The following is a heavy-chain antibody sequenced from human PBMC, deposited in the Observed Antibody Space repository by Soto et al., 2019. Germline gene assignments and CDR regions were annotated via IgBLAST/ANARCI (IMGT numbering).Heavy chain of an antibody. Sequence: GGSLRLSCAASGFTFSSFGMHWVRQAPGKGLEWVAVISFDGNSKYSGDSVKGRFTISRDNSKKTLYLQMNSLRAEDTAVYYCAKDRGSFGKIDYWGQGTLVTVSS. CDR2: ISFDGNSK. D-gene: IGHD3-3*02. V-gene: IGHV3-30*18. J-gene: IGHJ4*02. CDR3: AKDRGSFGKIDY. CDR1: GFTFSSFG.